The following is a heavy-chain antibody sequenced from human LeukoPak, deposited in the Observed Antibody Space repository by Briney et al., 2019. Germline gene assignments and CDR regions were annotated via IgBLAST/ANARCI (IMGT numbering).Heavy chain of an antibody. Sequence: GGSLRLSCAASGFTFSNYWVHWVRQAPGKGLVWVSRINRDGSTTKYAGSVKSRFTVSRDNAKNTLNLQMNSLRAEDTAVYYCARDKKSGESSEIDYWGQGTLVTVSS. J-gene: IGHJ4*02. CDR2: INRDGSTT. V-gene: IGHV3-74*03. D-gene: IGHD3-10*01. CDR3: ARDKKSGESSEIDY. CDR1: GFTFSNYW.